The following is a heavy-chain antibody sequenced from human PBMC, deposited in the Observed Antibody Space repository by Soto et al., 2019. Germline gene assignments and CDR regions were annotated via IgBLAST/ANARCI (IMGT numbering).Heavy chain of an antibody. CDR3: TRSSSTVTTLDY. V-gene: IGHV4-30-2*01. J-gene: IGHJ4*02. CDR2: IYHSGST. Sequence: QLQLQESGSGLVKPSQTLSLTCAVSGGSISSGGYSWSWIRQPPGKGLEWVGYIYHSGSTYYNPSLXSXXTIPIARSKNQFSLKLSSVTAAGTAVYYCTRSSSTVTTLDYWGQGTLVTVSS. CDR1: GGSISSGGYS. D-gene: IGHD2-2*01.